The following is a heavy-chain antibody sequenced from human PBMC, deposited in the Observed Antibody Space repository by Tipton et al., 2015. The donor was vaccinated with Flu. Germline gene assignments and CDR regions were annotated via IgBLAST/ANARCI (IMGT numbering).Heavy chain of an antibody. V-gene: IGHV4-38-2*02. CDR2: IHKTGST. Sequence: TLSLTCSVSGDSIGGAYYWGWIRQPPGKGLEWIGNIHKTGSTYFNPSLRSRVTISVDTSKNQFSLKLTSMTAADTAVYYCARDRWEYSSGFDSWGQGTLVAVSP. CDR3: ARDRWEYSSGFDS. CDR1: GDSIGGAYY. D-gene: IGHD6-19*01. J-gene: IGHJ4*02.